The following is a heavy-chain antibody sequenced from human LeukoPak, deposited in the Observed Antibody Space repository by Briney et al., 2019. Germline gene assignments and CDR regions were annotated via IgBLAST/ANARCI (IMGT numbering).Heavy chain of an antibody. Sequence: GASVKVSCKASGGTFSSYAISWVRQAPGQGLEWMGGIIPIFGTANYAQKLQGRVTITADESTSTAYMELSSLRSEDTAVYYCARVRPYYGSGSYYLRYYYYGMDVWGQGTTVTVSS. J-gene: IGHJ6*02. CDR2: IIPIFGTA. V-gene: IGHV1-69*13. D-gene: IGHD3-10*01. CDR3: ARVRPYYGSGSYYLRYYYYGMDV. CDR1: GGTFSSYA.